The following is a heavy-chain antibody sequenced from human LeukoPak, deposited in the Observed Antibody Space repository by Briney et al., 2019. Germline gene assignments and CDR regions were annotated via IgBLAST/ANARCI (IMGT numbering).Heavy chain of an antibody. Sequence: SETLSLTCTVSGGSISSYYWGWIRQPPGKGLEWIGYIYYSGSTRYNPSLKSRVTISVDTSKNQFSLKLSSVTAADTAVYYCARALQYYYDSSGYHYQHWGQGTLVTVSS. CDR1: GGSISSYY. CDR3: ARALQYYYDSSGYHYQH. CDR2: IYYSGST. D-gene: IGHD3-22*01. J-gene: IGHJ1*01. V-gene: IGHV4-59*08.